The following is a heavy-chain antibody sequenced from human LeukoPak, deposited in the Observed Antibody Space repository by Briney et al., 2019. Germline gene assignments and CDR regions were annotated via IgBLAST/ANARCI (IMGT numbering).Heavy chain of an antibody. CDR1: GGSISSYY. D-gene: IGHD3-10*01. J-gene: IGHJ5*02. CDR3: ARRRGSGTEGGWFDP. Sequence: SETLSLTCTVSGGSISSYYWSWIRQPPGKGLEWIGYISYSGSTNYNPSLKSRVTISVDTSKNQFSLKLTSVTAADTAVYYCARRRGSGTEGGWFDPWGQGTLVTVSS. CDR2: ISYSGST. V-gene: IGHV4-59*01.